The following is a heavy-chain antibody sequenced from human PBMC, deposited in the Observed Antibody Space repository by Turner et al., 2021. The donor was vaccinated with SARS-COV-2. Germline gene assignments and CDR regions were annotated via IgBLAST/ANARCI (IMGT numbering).Heavy chain of an antibody. D-gene: IGHD2-21*02. J-gene: IGHJ4*02. Sequence: QVQLQESGPGLVKPSETLSLTCSVAGGSITSYYWSWLRQAPGKGLEWSVYVYYDGSSNYNHSLKSRVTISVDTSKNQVSLKLTSVTAADTAVYYCASGSGSYSAGYFDYWGQGTLVTVSS. CDR2: VYYDGSS. CDR1: GGSITSYY. CDR3: ASGSGSYSAGYFDY. V-gene: IGHV4-59*01.